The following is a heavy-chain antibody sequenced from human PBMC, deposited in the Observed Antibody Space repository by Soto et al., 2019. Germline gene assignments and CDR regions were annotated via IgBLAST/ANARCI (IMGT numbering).Heavy chain of an antibody. D-gene: IGHD2-21*02. Sequence: SETLSLTCTLSGSSISSYYWSWIRQPPGKGLEWIGYMYNTGSTVYNPSFKSRVTISVDTSKNQFSLKLNSVTAADTAVYYCARDLWGYCGTDCYPLDVWGQGTTVTVSS. CDR1: GSSISSYY. J-gene: IGHJ6*02. CDR3: ARDLWGYCGTDCYPLDV. V-gene: IGHV4-59*01. CDR2: MYNTGST.